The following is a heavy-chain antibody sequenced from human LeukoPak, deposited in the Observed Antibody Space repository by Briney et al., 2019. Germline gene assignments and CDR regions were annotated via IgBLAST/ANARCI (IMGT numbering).Heavy chain of an antibody. CDR2: ISSSGSTI. CDR3: AAKDIVVVPAPFYYYGMDV. D-gene: IGHD2-2*01. Sequence: GGSLRLSCAASGFTFCSYEMNWVRQAPGKGLEWVSYISSSGSTIYYADSVKGRFTISRDNAKNSLYLQMNSLRAEDTAVYYCAAKDIVVVPAPFYYYGMDVWGQGTTVTVSS. V-gene: IGHV3-48*03. CDR1: GFTFCSYE. J-gene: IGHJ6*02.